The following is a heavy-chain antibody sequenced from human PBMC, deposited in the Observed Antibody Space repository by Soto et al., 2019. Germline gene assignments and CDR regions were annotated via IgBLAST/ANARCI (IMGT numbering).Heavy chain of an antibody. CDR3: ARAGGVGARIGAFDI. Sequence: ASVKVSCKASGYTFTSYYMHWVRQAPGQGLEWMGIINPSGGSTSYAQKFQGRVTMTRDTSTSTVYMELSSLRSEDTAVYYCARAGGVGARIGAFDIWGQGAMVTVS. D-gene: IGHD1-26*01. J-gene: IGHJ3*02. CDR1: GYTFTSYY. V-gene: IGHV1-46*01. CDR2: INPSGGST.